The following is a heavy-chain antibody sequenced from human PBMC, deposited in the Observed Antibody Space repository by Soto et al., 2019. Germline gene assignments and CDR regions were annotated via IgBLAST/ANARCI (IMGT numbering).Heavy chain of an antibody. J-gene: IGHJ3*02. D-gene: IGHD7-27*01. V-gene: IGHV4-30-2*01. CDR1: GGSISRGAYS. Sequence: QLQLQESGSGQVKTSETLSLTCAVSGGSISRGAYSWSWIRQPPGKGLEWIGYISHVGYTYLNPSLKSRVTMSQDKAKNEISLKLVSVTAADTAVYFCAKDWATRRGAFEIWGQGTMVTVSS. CDR3: AKDWATRRGAFEI. CDR2: ISHVGYT.